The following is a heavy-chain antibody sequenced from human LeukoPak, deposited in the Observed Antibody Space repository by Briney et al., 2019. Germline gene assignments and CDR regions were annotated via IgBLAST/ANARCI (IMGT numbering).Heavy chain of an antibody. CDR1: GFTFSSYA. D-gene: IGHD3-22*01. CDR3: AKNQYYYDSAADY. CDR2: ISGSGGST. J-gene: IGHJ4*02. Sequence: PGGSLRLSCAASGFTFSSYAMSWVRQAPGKGLEWVSAISGSGGSTYYADSVKGRFTISRDNSKNTLYLQMNSLRADDTAVYYCAKNQYYYDSAADYWGQGTLVTVSS. V-gene: IGHV3-23*01.